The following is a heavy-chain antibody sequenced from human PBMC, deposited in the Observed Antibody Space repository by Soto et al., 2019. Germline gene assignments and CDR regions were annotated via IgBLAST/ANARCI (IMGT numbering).Heavy chain of an antibody. J-gene: IGHJ4*02. Sequence: ASVKVSCKASGYTFTGYYMHWVRQAPGQGLEWMGWINPNSGGTNYAQKFQGRVTMTRDTSISTAYMELSRLRPDDTAVSYCAKGCLTGYLWDLGYWGQGTLVTVSS. CDR2: INPNSGGT. CDR1: GYTFTGYY. V-gene: IGHV1-2*02. CDR3: AKGCLTGYLWDLGY. D-gene: IGHD3-9*01.